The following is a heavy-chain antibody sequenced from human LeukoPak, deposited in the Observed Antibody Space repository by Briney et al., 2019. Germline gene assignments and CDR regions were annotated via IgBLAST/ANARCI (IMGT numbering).Heavy chain of an antibody. Sequence: ASVKVSCKASGYTFTSYGISWVRQAPGQGLEWMGWISAYNGNTNYAQKLQGRVTMTTDTSPSTAYMELRSLRSDDTAVYYCARDERYYDILTGYYRNWGQGTMVTVSS. J-gene: IGHJ3*01. V-gene: IGHV1-18*01. CDR2: ISAYNGNT. D-gene: IGHD3-9*01. CDR1: GYTFTSYG. CDR3: ARDERYYDILTGYYRN.